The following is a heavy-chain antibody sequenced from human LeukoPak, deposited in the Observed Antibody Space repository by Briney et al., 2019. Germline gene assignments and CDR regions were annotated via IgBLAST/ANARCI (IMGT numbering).Heavy chain of an antibody. CDR1: GGSISSSSHY. CDR2: IYYSGST. Sequence: SETLSLTCTVSGGSISSSSHYWGWIRQPPGKGLEWIGSIYYSGSTYYNPSLKSRVTMSVDTSKNQFSLKLSSVTAADTAVYYCARGFYYDSSGYFLSKYAPKNFDYWGQGTLVTVSS. V-gene: IGHV4-39*01. J-gene: IGHJ4*02. CDR3: ARGFYYDSSGYFLSKYAPKNFDY. D-gene: IGHD3-22*01.